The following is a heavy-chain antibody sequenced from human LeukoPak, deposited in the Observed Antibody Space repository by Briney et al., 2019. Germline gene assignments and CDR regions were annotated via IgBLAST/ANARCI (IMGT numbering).Heavy chain of an antibody. V-gene: IGHV4-34*01. CDR3: ARAGGYTEDIVVVPAATTFDY. D-gene: IGHD2-2*01. CDR1: GGSFSGYY. CDR2: INHSGST. J-gene: IGHJ4*02. Sequence: RTSETLSLTCAVYGGSFSGYYWSWIRQPPGKGLEWIGEINHSGSTNYNPSLKSRVTISVDTPKNQFSLKLSSVTAADTAVYYCARAGGYTEDIVVVPAATTFDYWGQGTLVTVSS.